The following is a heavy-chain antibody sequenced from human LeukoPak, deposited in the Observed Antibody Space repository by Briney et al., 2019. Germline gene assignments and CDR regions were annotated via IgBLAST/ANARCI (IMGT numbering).Heavy chain of an antibody. Sequence: PGGSLRLSCAASGFTFSSYWMHWVRQAPGKGLVWVSRINSDGSSTSYADSVKGRFTISRDNSKNTLYLQMNSLRAEDTAVYYCAKWGTYGDYGDYWGQGTLVTVSS. CDR1: GFTFSSYW. V-gene: IGHV3-74*01. J-gene: IGHJ4*02. D-gene: IGHD4-17*01. CDR2: INSDGSST. CDR3: AKWGTYGDYGDY.